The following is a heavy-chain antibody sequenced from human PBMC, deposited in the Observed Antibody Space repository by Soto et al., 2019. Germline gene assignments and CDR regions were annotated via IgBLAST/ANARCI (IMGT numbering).Heavy chain of an antibody. V-gene: IGHV1-69*12. Sequence: QVQLVQSGAEVKKPGSSVKVSCKASGGTFSSYAISWVRQAPGQGLEWMGGIIPIFGTANYAQKFQGRVTITADESTSTAYMELSSLISDDTDVYYCANNPMDTITYYYAMDVWGQGTTFTFSS. CDR2: IIPIFGTA. J-gene: IGHJ6*02. CDR1: GGTFSSYA. CDR3: ANNPMDTITYYYAMDV. D-gene: IGHD5-18*01.